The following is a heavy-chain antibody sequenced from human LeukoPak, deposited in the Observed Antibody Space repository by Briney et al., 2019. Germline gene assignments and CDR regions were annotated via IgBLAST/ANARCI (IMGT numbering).Heavy chain of an antibody. Sequence: GGSLRLSCAASGFTFSSYAMHWVRRAPGKGLEWVAVISYDGSNIYYADSVKGRFTISRDNSKNTLYLQMNSLRAEDTAVYYCARETMSYCSSTSCYGHAFDIWGQGTMVTVSS. D-gene: IGHD2-2*01. CDR1: GFTFSSYA. V-gene: IGHV3-30-3*01. J-gene: IGHJ3*02. CDR2: ISYDGSNI. CDR3: ARETMSYCSSTSCYGHAFDI.